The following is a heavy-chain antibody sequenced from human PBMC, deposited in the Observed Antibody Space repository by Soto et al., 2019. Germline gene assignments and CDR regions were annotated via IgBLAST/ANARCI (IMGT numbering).Heavy chain of an antibody. J-gene: IGHJ3*01. CDR1: GFSLTADGVG. Sequence: QITLKESGPTLVKPTQTLTLTCTFSGFSLTADGVGVGWIRQPPGKALEWLALIYWDDDQRYSQSLKTRLTITKDTSKNQVVLTMTNMNPVDTGTYYCAHAYGGTSWPNDAFDVWGQGTVVTVSS. V-gene: IGHV2-5*02. CDR2: IYWDDDQ. D-gene: IGHD2-21*01. CDR3: AHAYGGTSWPNDAFDV.